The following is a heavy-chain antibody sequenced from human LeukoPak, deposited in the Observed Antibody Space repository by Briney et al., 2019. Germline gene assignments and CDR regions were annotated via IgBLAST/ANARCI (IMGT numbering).Heavy chain of an antibody. J-gene: IGHJ4*02. CDR1: GYTFTNYA. CDR2: INAGNGNT. D-gene: IGHD5-18*01. Sequence: ASVKVSCKASGYTFTNYAMHWVRQAPGQRLEWMGRINAGNGNTKYSQKFQDRVTLTRDTSASTAYMELRSLRSDDTAVYYCARFFMDTAMVDRFDYWGQGTLVTVSS. CDR3: ARFFMDTAMVDRFDY. V-gene: IGHV1-3*01.